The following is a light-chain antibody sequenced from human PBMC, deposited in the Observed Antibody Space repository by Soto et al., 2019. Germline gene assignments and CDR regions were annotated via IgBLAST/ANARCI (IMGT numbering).Light chain of an antibody. CDR2: GAS. J-gene: IGKJ1*01. CDR3: QQYHTSPLT. CDR1: QSVSSYY. V-gene: IGKV3-20*01. Sequence: NMVRHSPGTLSLKPRERATFSCRASQSVSSYYIAWYQQKRGQAPRRLIYGASIRATGIPDRFSGSGSGTDFTLTIIILEPEDFALYYCQQYHTSPLTFGQGTKV.